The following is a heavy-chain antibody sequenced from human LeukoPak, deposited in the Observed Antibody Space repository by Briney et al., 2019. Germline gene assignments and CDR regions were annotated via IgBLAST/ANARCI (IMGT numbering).Heavy chain of an antibody. CDR2: INHSGST. V-gene: IGHV4-34*01. CDR3: ASRRATYLDF. J-gene: IGHJ4*02. Sequence: SETLSLTCAVYGGSFSGYYWSWIRQPPGKGLEWIGEINHSGSTNYNPSLKSRVTISVDTSKNQFSLKLSSVTAADTAVFYCASRRATYLDFWGQGTPVTVSS. CDR1: GGSFSGYY.